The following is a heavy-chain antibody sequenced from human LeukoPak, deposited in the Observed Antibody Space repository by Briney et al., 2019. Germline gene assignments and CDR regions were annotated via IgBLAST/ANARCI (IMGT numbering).Heavy chain of an antibody. CDR3: ARYSSDWVFDY. V-gene: IGHV4-4*07. J-gene: IGHJ4*02. CDR1: GGSISSYY. CDR2: IYTSGST. D-gene: IGHD6-19*01. Sequence: SETLSLTCTVSGGSISSYYWNWIRQPAGKGLEWIGRIYTSGSTNYNPSLRSRVTMSVDTSKNQFSLKLSSVTAADTAIYYCARYSSDWVFDYWGQGTLVTVSP.